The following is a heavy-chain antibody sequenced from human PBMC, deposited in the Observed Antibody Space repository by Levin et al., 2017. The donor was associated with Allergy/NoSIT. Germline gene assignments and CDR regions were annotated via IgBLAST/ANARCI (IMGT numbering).Heavy chain of an antibody. CDR2: INSVSSHI. CDR1: GFALSTSA. CDR3: ARHQNTGDPFDY. V-gene: IGHV3-21*01. Sequence: GGSLRLSCAASGFALSTSAMDWVRQAPWKGPEWVASINSVSSHIFYVDSVKGRFTISRDNAKNSVFLQINSLRVDDTAVYYCARHQNTGDPFDYWGQGTLVTVSS. J-gene: IGHJ4*02. D-gene: IGHD7-27*01.